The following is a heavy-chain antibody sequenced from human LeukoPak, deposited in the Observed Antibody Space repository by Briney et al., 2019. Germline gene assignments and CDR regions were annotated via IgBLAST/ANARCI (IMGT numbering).Heavy chain of an antibody. CDR2: ISGSGGST. J-gene: IGHJ4*02. CDR1: GFTFSSYA. CDR3: AKGNTIFGVVTPFDY. Sequence: VGSLRLSCAASGFTFSSYAMSWVRQAPGKGLEWVSAISGSGGSTYYADSVKGRFTISRDNSKTTLYLQMNSLRAEDTAVYYCAKGNTIFGVVTPFDYRGQGTLVTVSS. D-gene: IGHD3-3*01. V-gene: IGHV3-23*01.